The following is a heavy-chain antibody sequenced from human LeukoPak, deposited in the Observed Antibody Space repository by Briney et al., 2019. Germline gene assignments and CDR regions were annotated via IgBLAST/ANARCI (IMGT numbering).Heavy chain of an antibody. CDR1: GYTFTGYY. J-gene: IGHJ4*02. CDR3: ARELSGGATGFDY. CDR2: INPNSGGT. V-gene: IGHV1-2*02. D-gene: IGHD1-26*01. Sequence: ASVKVSCKASGYTFTGYYMHWVRQAPGQGLEWMGWINPNSGGTNYAQKFQGRVTMTRDTSISTAYMELSRLRSDDTAVYYCARELSGGATGFDYWGQGTLVTVSS.